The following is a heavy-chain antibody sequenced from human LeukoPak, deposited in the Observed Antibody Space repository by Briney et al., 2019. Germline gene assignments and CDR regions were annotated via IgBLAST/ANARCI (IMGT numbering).Heavy chain of an antibody. J-gene: IGHJ6*03. CDR2: ISTYSGTS. D-gene: IGHD1-26*01. Sequence: ASVKVSCKASGYTFTSYGISWVRQAPGQGLEWMGWISTYSGTSNYAHNLQGRLTMTTDTSTSTAYMELRNLKSDDTAVYYCARSGGYYFYMDVWGKGTTVTVSS. CDR3: ARSGGYYFYMDV. V-gene: IGHV1-18*01. CDR1: GYTFTSYG.